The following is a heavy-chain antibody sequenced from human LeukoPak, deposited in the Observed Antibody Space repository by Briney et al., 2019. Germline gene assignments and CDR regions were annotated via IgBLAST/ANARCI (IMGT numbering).Heavy chain of an antibody. D-gene: IGHD3-10*01. V-gene: IGHV4-59*01. Sequence: SETLSLTCIVSGDSISRYYWSWIRQPPGKGLEWIGYMYHSGNTNYNPSLKSRIAMSVDTSKKQFSLKMSSVTAADTAVYFCARWVDSGRFDRWGQGTLVTVSS. CDR1: GDSISRYY. J-gene: IGHJ4*02. CDR2: MYHSGNT. CDR3: ARWVDSGRFDR.